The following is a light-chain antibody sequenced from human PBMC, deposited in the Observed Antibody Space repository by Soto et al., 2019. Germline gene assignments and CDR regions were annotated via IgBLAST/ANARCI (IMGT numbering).Light chain of an antibody. CDR2: GAS. Sequence: DIQMTQSPSTLSASVGDRVTITCRASQSISSWLAWYQQKPGKAPKLLIYGASNLESGVPSRFSGSGSGTEFTLTISRLEPEDFAVYYCQQYGSSIPSGQGTRLEIK. CDR1: QSISSW. CDR3: QQYGSSIP. V-gene: IGKV1-5*01. J-gene: IGKJ5*01.